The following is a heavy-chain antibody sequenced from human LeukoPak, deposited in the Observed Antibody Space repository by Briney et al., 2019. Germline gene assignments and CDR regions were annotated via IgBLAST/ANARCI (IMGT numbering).Heavy chain of an antibody. CDR3: AKVVGYYYGSGSSYLDY. CDR2: ISYDGSNK. CDR1: GFTFSSYA. J-gene: IGHJ4*02. D-gene: IGHD3-10*01. V-gene: IGHV3-30-3*01. Sequence: GGSLRLSCAASGFTFSSYAMHWVRQAPGKGLEWVAVISYDGSNKYYADSVKGRFTISRDNSKNTLYLQMKSLRAEDTAGYYCAKVVGYYYGSGSSYLDYWGQGTLVTVSS.